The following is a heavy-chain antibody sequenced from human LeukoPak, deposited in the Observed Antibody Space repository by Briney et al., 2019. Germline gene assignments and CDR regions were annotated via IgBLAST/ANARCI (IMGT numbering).Heavy chain of an antibody. Sequence: ASVKVSCKASGYTFSSCGISWVRQAPGQGLEWMGWISAYNGDTNYAQKLQGRVTMTTDTSTNTAYMELRSLRSDDTAVYYCARGGGYCSGGNCYEFGYWGQGTLVTVSS. CDR1: GYTFSSCG. V-gene: IGHV1-18*01. D-gene: IGHD2-15*01. CDR3: ARGGGYCSGGNCYEFGY. J-gene: IGHJ4*02. CDR2: ISAYNGDT.